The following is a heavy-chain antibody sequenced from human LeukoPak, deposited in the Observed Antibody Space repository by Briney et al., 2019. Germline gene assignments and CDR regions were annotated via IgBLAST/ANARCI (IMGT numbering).Heavy chain of an antibody. J-gene: IGHJ4*02. CDR3: ATDAEMATRDY. D-gene: IGHD5-24*01. CDR1: GYTFTSYY. CDR2: INPSGGST. V-gene: IGHV1-46*01. Sequence: ASVKVSCKASGYTFTSYYMHWVRQAPGQGLEWMGIINPSGGSTSYAQKFQGRVTMTRDTSTSTVYMELSSLRSEDTVVYYCATDAEMATRDYWGQGTLVTVSS.